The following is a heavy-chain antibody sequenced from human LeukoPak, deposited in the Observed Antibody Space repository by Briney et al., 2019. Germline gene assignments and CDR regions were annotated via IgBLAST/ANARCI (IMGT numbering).Heavy chain of an antibody. Sequence: ASVKVSCKASGYTFTGHYMHWVRQAPGQGLEWMGWINPNSSVTNYAQKFQGRVTMTRDTSFSTAYMELSRLRSDDTALYYCARDFCSGGSCYLFEFWGQGTLVTVSS. J-gene: IGHJ4*02. CDR1: GYTFTGHY. D-gene: IGHD2-15*01. CDR2: INPNSSVT. V-gene: IGHV1-2*02. CDR3: ARDFCSGGSCYLFEF.